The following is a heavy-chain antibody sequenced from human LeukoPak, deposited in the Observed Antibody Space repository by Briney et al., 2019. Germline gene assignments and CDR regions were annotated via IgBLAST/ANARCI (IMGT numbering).Heavy chain of an antibody. D-gene: IGHD4-17*01. CDR1: GFTFSSYS. Sequence: GGSLRLSCAASGFTFSSYSMNWVRQAPGKGLEWVSSISSSSRHIYYADSVKGRFTIFRDDAKNSLFLQMDSLRVEDTAMYYCVRDFSTVTTAYRHHWGQGTLLTVSS. J-gene: IGHJ1*01. V-gene: IGHV3-21*04. CDR3: VRDFSTVTTAYRHH. CDR2: ISSSSRHI.